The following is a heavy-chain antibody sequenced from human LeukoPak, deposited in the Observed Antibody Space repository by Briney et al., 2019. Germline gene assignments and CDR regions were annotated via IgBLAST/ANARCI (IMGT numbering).Heavy chain of an antibody. V-gene: IGHV4-39*01. CDR2: IYYSGST. J-gene: IGHJ4*02. D-gene: IGHD1-26*01. Sequence: SETLSLTCTVSGVSISSRSYYWGWIRQPPGKGLEWIGTIYYSGSTYYNPSLKSRVTISVDTSKNQFSLKLSSVTASDTAVYYCARLRWYSGSYYFDYWGQGTLVTVSS. CDR3: ARLRWYSGSYYFDY. CDR1: GVSISSRSYY.